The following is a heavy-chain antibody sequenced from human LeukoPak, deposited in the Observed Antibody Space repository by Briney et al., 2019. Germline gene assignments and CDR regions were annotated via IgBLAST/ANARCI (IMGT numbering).Heavy chain of an antibody. Sequence: ASVKVSCKASGYTFTSYDINWVRQATGQGLEWMGWMNPNSGNTGYAQKLQGRVTMTRNTSISTAYMELSSLRSEDTAVYYCARGLRFLEWTPDAFDIWGQGTMVTVSS. CDR1: GYTFTSYD. J-gene: IGHJ3*02. CDR3: ARGLRFLEWTPDAFDI. V-gene: IGHV1-8*01. CDR2: MNPNSGNT. D-gene: IGHD3-3*01.